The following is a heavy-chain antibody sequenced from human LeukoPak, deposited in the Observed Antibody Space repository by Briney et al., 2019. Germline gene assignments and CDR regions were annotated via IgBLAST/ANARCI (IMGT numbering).Heavy chain of an antibody. CDR1: GGSISSGSYY. Sequence: SETLSLTCTVSGGSISSGSYYWSWIRQPAGKGLEWIGRIYTSGSTNYNPSLKSRVTISVDTSKNQFSLKLSSVTAADTAVYYCARALGGWLQKRYFDYWGQGTLVTVSS. D-gene: IGHD5-24*01. J-gene: IGHJ4*02. CDR3: ARALGGWLQKRYFDY. V-gene: IGHV4-61*02. CDR2: IYTSGST.